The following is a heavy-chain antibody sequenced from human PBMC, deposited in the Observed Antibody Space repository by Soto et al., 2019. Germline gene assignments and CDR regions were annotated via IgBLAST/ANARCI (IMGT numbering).Heavy chain of an antibody. V-gene: IGHV4-34*01. CDR1: GGSFSGYY. CDR2: INHSGST. CDR3: ARGPTSHVWGSYRYRWFDP. D-gene: IGHD3-16*02. J-gene: IGHJ5*02. Sequence: PSETLSLTCAVYGGSFSGYYWSWIRQPPGKGLEWIGEINHSGSTNYNPSLKSRVTISVDTTKNQFYLKLSSVTAADTAVYYSARGPTSHVWGSYRYRWFDPWGQGTLVTVSS.